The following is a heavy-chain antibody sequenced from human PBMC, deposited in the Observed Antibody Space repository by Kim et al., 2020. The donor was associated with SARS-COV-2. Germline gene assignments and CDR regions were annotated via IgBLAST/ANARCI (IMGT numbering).Heavy chain of an antibody. D-gene: IGHD6-19*01. CDR1: GFTLSNYE. J-gene: IGHJ5*02. CDR2: ISKSGSNI. Sequence: GGSLRLSCAASGFTLSNYEMNWVRQPPGKGLEWISYISKSGSNIYYADSVKGRFTISRDNAKNSLYLQMNSLRAEDTAVYYCARESGWVNWLDPWGQGTLVTVSS. V-gene: IGHV3-48*03. CDR3: ARESGWVNWLDP.